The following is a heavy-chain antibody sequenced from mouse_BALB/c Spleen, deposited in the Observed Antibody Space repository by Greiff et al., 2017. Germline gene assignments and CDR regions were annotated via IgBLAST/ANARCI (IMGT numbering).Heavy chain of an antibody. D-gene: IGHD1-1*01. CDR1: GDSITSGY. Sequence: EVKLQESGPSLVKPSQTLSLTCSVTGDSITSGYWNWIRKFPGNKLEYMGYISYSGSTYYNPSLKSRISITRDTSKNQYYLQLNSVTTEDTATYYCARHYYGSSYDYAMDYWGQGTSVTVSS. J-gene: IGHJ4*01. CDR2: ISYSGST. V-gene: IGHV3-8*02. CDR3: ARHYYGSSYDYAMDY.